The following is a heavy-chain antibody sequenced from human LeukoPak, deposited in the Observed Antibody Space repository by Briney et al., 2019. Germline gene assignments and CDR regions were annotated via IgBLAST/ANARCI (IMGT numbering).Heavy chain of an antibody. Sequence: ASVKVSCKASGYTFTSYYMHWVRQAPGQGLEWMGWINPNSGGTNYAQKFQGRVTMTRDTSISTAYMELSRLRSDDTAVYYCARGGTGDYGYWYLDLWGRGTLVTVSS. J-gene: IGHJ2*01. CDR3: ARGGTGDYGYWYLDL. CDR1: GYTFTSYY. D-gene: IGHD2-8*02. V-gene: IGHV1-2*02. CDR2: INPNSGGT.